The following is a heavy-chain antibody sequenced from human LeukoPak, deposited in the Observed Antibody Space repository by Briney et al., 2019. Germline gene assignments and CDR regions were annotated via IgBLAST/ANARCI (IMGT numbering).Heavy chain of an antibody. CDR3: ATEGVGRVPHDAFEV. Sequence: GGSLRLSCAASGSGFRDYYMNWIRQAPGKGLEWIAYISSSGTTIFYADSVQGRISISRDNANNSMYLQMNSLRVDDTAVYYCATEGVGRVPHDAFEVWGQGTMVTVSS. CDR1: GSGFRDYY. J-gene: IGHJ3*01. CDR2: ISSSGTTI. D-gene: IGHD3-3*01. V-gene: IGHV3-11*04.